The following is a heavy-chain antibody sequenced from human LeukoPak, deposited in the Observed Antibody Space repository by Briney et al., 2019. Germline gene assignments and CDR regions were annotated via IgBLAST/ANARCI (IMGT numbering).Heavy chain of an antibody. CDR1: GSTFSSYS. V-gene: IGHV3-21*01. D-gene: IGHD3-9*01. J-gene: IGHJ4*02. CDR3: ARVGYDILTGYFDY. CDR2: ISSSSSYI. Sequence: GGSLRLSCAASGSTFSSYSMNWVRQAPGKGLEWVSSISSSSSYIYYADSVKGRFTISRDNAKNSLYLQMNSLRAEDTAVYYCARVGYDILTGYFDYWGQGTLVTVSS.